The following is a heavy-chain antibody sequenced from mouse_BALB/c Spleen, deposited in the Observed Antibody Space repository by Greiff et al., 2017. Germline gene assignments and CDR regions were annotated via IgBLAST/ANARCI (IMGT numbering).Heavy chain of an antibody. CDR3: ARRQFITTAVDY. J-gene: IGHJ2*01. CDR2: IDPENGDT. Sequence: EVQLQQSGAELVRSGASVKLSCTASGFNIKDYYMHWVKQRPEQGLEWIGWIDPENGDTEYAPKFQGKATMTADTSSNTAYLQLSSLTSEDTAVYYCARRQFITTAVDYWGQGTTLTVSS. V-gene: IGHV14-4*02. CDR1: GFNIKDYY. D-gene: IGHD1-2*01.